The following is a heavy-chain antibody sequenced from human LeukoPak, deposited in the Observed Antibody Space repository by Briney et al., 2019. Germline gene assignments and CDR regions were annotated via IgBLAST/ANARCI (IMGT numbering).Heavy chain of an antibody. D-gene: IGHD3-16*01. CDR2: IYPGDSDT. CDR3: ARVGITFGGVIDY. Sequence: GESLKISWKGSGYSFTSYWIGWVRQMPGKGLEWMGIIYPGDSDTRYSPSFQGQVTISADKSVSTAYLQWSSLKASDTAMYYCARVGITFGGVIDYWGQGTLVTVSS. CDR1: GYSFTSYW. J-gene: IGHJ4*02. V-gene: IGHV5-51*01.